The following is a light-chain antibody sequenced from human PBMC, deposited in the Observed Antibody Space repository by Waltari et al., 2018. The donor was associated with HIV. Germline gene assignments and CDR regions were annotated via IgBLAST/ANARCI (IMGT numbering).Light chain of an antibody. CDR2: EVN. CDR3: SSYATSSASVV. CDR1: SSDVGHSSNS. Sequence: QSALTQPASVSGSPGQSITISCPGTSSDVGHSSNSVSWYQRHPGKAPQLIIYEVNNRPSGVSIRFSGSKSGNTASLTISGLQAEDEADYYCSSYATSSASVVFGGGTKLTVL. V-gene: IGLV2-14*01. J-gene: IGLJ2*01.